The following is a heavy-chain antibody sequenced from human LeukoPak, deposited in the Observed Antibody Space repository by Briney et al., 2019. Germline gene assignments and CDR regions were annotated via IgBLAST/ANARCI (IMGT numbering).Heavy chain of an antibody. V-gene: IGHV3-30-3*01. J-gene: IGHJ4*02. D-gene: IGHD3-22*01. CDR3: ARESGDSSGPPGY. CDR1: GFTFSSYA. CDR2: ISYDGSNK. Sequence: PGGSLRLSCAASGFTFSSYAMHWVRQAPGKGLEWVAVISYDGSNKYYADSVKGRFTISRDNSKNTLYLQMNSLRAEDTAVYYCARESGDSSGPPGYWGQGTLVTVSS.